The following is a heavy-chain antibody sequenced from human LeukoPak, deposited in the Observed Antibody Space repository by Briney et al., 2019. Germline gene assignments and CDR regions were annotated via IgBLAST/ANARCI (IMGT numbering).Heavy chain of an antibody. CDR1: GDSISGSY. D-gene: IGHD6-19*01. Sequence: SETLSLTCTVSGDSISGSYWSWIRQPPGKGLEWIGYVYQTGHNHNNPSLKSRVIISLDTSTNQVSLKLSSVTAADTAVYYCASRAVAPGSSIDYWGQGTLVTVSS. CDR3: ASRAVAPGSSIDY. J-gene: IGHJ4*02. V-gene: IGHV4-59*12. CDR2: VYQTGHN.